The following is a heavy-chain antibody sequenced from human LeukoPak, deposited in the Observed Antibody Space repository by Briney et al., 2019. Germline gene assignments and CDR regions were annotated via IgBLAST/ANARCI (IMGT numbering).Heavy chain of an antibody. Sequence: PGGSLRLSCAASGFTFSSYSMNWVRQAPGKGLEWVSSISSSSSYIYYADSVKGRFTISRDNAKNSLYLQMNSLRAEDMALYYCAKATPGIAVAGSFDYWGQGTLVTVSS. V-gene: IGHV3-21*04. CDR1: GFTFSSYS. J-gene: IGHJ4*02. D-gene: IGHD6-19*01. CDR3: AKATPGIAVAGSFDY. CDR2: ISSSSSYI.